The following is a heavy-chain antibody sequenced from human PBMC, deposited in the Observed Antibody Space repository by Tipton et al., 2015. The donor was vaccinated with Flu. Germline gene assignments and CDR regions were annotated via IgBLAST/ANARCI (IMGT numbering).Heavy chain of an antibody. J-gene: IGHJ5*01. CDR2: IYYSGST. V-gene: IGHV4-59*12. CDR1: GGSISSYY. D-gene: IGHD1-26*01. CDR3: ARRTDSGGFNWFDS. Sequence: TLSLTCTVSGGSISSYYWSWIRQPPGKGLEWIGYIYYSGSTNYNPSLKSRVTISVDTSKNQFSLKLSSVTAADTAVYYCARRTDSGGFNWFDSWGQGTLVTVSS.